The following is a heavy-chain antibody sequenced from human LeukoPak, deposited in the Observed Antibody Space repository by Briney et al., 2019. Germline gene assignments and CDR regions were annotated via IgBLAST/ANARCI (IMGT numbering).Heavy chain of an antibody. V-gene: IGHV4-59*01. D-gene: IGHD2-2*01. Sequence: SETLSLTCTVSGGSISSYYWSWIRQPPGKGLEWIGYIYYSGSTTYNPSLKSRVTISVDTSKNQFSLKLSSVTAADTAVYYCASSITVGAFDIWGQGTMVTVSS. CDR1: GGSISSYY. J-gene: IGHJ3*02. CDR2: IYYSGST. CDR3: ASSITVGAFDI.